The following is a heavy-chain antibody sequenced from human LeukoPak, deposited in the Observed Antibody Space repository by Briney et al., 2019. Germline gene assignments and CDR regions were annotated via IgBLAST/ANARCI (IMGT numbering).Heavy chain of an antibody. CDR1: GYTFTSYD. D-gene: IGHD3-10*01. V-gene: IGHV1-8*01. J-gene: IGHJ5*02. CDR3: ARDLTPRRFGEIWFDP. Sequence: ASVKVSCKASGYTFTSYDINWVRQATGQGLEWMGWMNPNSGNTGYAQKFQGRVTMTRHTSISTDYMELSSLRPEDTAVYYCARDLTPRRFGEIWFDPWGQGTLVTVSS. CDR2: MNPNSGNT.